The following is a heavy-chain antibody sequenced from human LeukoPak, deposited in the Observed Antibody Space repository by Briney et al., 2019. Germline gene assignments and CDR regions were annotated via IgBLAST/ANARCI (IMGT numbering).Heavy chain of an antibody. CDR3: AKRAYGSGTEYYYYYYMDV. D-gene: IGHD3-10*01. J-gene: IGHJ6*03. Sequence: GGSLRLSCAASGFTFNSYAMSWVRQAPGKGLEWVSAISGSGGSTYYADSVKGRFTISRDNSKNTLYLQMNSLRAEDTAVYYCAKRAYGSGTEYYYYYYMDVWGKGTTVSVSS. CDR2: ISGSGGST. CDR1: GFTFNSYA. V-gene: IGHV3-23*01.